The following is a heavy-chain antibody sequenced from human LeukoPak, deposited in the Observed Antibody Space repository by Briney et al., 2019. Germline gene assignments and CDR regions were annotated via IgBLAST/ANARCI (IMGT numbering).Heavy chain of an antibody. CDR3: AKDHPAD. D-gene: IGHD2-2*01. CDR2: TSWNSGSI. J-gene: IGHJ4*02. CDR1: GFTFDDYA. V-gene: IGHV3-9*01. Sequence: GRSLRLSCAASGFTFDDYAMHWVRQAPGKGLEWVSGTSWNSGSIGYADSVKGRFTISRDNAKNSLYLQMNSLRAEDTALYYCAKDHPADWGQGTLVTVSS.